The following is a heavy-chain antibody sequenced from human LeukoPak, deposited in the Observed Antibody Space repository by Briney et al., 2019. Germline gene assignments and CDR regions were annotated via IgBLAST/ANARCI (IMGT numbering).Heavy chain of an antibody. CDR1: GCTFSSYA. J-gene: IGHJ5*02. CDR2: IIPILGIA. V-gene: IGHV1-69*04. D-gene: IGHD6-19*01. Sequence: SVKVSCKASGCTFSSYAISWVRQAPGQGLEWMGRIIPILGIANYAQKFQGRVTITADKSTSTVYMELSSLRSEDTAVYYCARDIYSSGLNWFDPWGQGTLVTVSS. CDR3: ARDIYSSGLNWFDP.